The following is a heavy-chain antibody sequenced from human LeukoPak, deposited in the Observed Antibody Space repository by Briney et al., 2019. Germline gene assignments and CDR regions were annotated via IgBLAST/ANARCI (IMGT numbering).Heavy chain of an antibody. CDR2: IYIGGST. CDR1: GFTVSSYY. D-gene: IGHD5-24*01. V-gene: IGHV3-53*01. CDR3: TRGDGYNLWDY. Sequence: PGGSLRLSCAASGFTVSSYYMSWVRQAPGKGLEWVSVIYIGGSTYYADSVRGRFTISGDNSKNTVFLQMNSLRAEDTAVYYCTRGDGYNLWDYWGQGTLVSVSS. J-gene: IGHJ4*02.